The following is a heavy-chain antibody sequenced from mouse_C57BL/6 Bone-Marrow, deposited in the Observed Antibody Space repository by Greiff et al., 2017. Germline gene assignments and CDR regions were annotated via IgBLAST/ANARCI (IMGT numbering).Heavy chain of an antibody. CDR2: IYPGSGNT. CDR1: GYTFTDYY. CDR3: ARSRYWYFEG. J-gene: IGHJ1*03. Sequence: QVQLQQSGAELVRPGASVKLSCKASGYTFTDYYINWVKQRPGQGLEWIARIYPGSGNTYYNEKFKGKATLTAEKSSSTAYMQLSSLTSEDSAVYFCARSRYWYFEGWGTGTTVTVAS. V-gene: IGHV1-76*01. D-gene: IGHD1-1*01.